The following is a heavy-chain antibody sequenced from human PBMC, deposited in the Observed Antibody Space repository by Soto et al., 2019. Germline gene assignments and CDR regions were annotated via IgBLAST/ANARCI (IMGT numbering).Heavy chain of an antibody. D-gene: IGHD3-3*02. CDR3: ARHSLALRKNNWFDP. CDR2: IFYLGSS. CDR1: GDSIISSDFY. J-gene: IGHJ5*02. Sequence: PSETLSLTCTGSGDSIISSDFYWGWVRQPPGKGLGWIGSIFYLGSSYYNPSLKSRVTMSVDTSKNQFSLRLRSVTAADTALYFCARHSLALRKNNWFDPWGQGIMVTVSS. V-gene: IGHV4-39*01.